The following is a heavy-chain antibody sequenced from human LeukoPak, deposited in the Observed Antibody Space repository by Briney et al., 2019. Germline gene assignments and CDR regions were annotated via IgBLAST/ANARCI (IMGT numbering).Heavy chain of an antibody. D-gene: IGHD2-2*01. CDR2: INHSGST. J-gene: IGHJ6*03. V-gene: IGHV4-34*01. CDR1: GGSFSGYY. CDR3: ASQNYNCSSTSCPRYYYYYYYMDV. Sequence: SETLSLTCAVYGGSFSGYYWSWIRQPPGKGLEWIGEINHSGSTNYNPSLKSRVTISVDTSKNQFSLKLSSVTAADTAVHYCASQNYNCSSTSCPRYYYYYYYMDVWGKGTTVTVSS.